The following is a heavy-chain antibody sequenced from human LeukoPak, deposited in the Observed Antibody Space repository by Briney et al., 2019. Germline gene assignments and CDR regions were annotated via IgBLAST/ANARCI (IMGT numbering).Heavy chain of an antibody. D-gene: IGHD1-26*01. CDR1: GYTFTSYY. V-gene: IGHV1-46*01. CDR3: AREGATDGDFDY. J-gene: IGHJ4*02. CDR2: INPSGGST. Sequence: GASVTVSCTASGYTFTSYYMHWVRQAPGQGLEWMGIINPSGGSTSYAQKFQGRVTMTRDTSTSTVYMELSSLRSEDTAVYYCAREGATDGDFDYWGQGTLVTVSS.